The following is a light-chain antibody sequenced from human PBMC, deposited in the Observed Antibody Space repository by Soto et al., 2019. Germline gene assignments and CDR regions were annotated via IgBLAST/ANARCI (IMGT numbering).Light chain of an antibody. CDR1: SSDIGRNT. CDR2: RNN. J-gene: IGLJ1*01. CDR3: AVWDDSLNGYV. V-gene: IGLV1-44*01. Sequence: QSVLTQPPSASWTPGQRVTISCSVSSSDIGRNTVNWYQQLPETAPKLLIYRNNQRPSGVPDRFSGSKSGTSASLAISGLQSEDEADYYCAVWDDSLNGYVFGTGTKVTVL.